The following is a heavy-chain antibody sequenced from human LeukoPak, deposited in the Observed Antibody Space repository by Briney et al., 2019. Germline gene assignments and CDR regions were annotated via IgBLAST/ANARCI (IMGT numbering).Heavy chain of an antibody. V-gene: IGHV3-21*01. CDR2: ISTSGSYI. CDR1: GFSFSYYN. CDR3: ARFDDYYDSSGYSL. J-gene: IGHJ4*01. Sequence: GGSLRLSCAASGFSFSYYNMKWVRQAPGKGLEWVSSISTSGSYIYYADSVKGRFTISRDNAKNSLYLQMNSLRAEDTAVYYCARFDDYYDSSGYSLWGPGTLVTVSS. D-gene: IGHD3-22*01.